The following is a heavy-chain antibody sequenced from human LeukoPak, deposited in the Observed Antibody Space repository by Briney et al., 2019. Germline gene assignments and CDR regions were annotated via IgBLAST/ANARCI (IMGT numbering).Heavy chain of an antibody. Sequence: GRSLRLSCAASGFTFSSYAMHWVRQAPGKGLEWVAVISYDGSNKYYADSVKGRFTISRDNSKNTLYLQMNSLRAEDTAVYYCARDFDRCLDYWGQGTLVTVSS. CDR2: ISYDGSNK. CDR1: GFTFSSYA. V-gene: IGHV3-30-3*01. CDR3: ARDFDRCLDY. J-gene: IGHJ4*02. D-gene: IGHD3-9*01.